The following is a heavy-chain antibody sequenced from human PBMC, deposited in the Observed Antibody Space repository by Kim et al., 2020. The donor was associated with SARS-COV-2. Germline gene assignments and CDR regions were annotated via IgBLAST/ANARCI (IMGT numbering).Heavy chain of an antibody. J-gene: IGHJ4*02. V-gene: IGHV4-31*02. D-gene: IGHD2-2*02. Sequence: KSRITISVDTSTNQFSLKLSSVTAADTAVYYCARAPGYCSSSSCYRTFDYWGQGTLVTVSS. CDR3: ARAPGYCSSSSCYRTFDY.